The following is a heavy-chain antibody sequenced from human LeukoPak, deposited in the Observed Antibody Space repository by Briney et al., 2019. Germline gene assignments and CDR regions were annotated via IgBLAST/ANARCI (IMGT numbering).Heavy chain of an antibody. D-gene: IGHD2-2*01. CDR1: GFTFNNYG. Sequence: GGSLRLSCAASGFTFNNYGMHWVRQAPGKGLEWVAVTSFDGNTKFYADSVKGRFTISRDNSKNTLYLQMNSLRAEDTAVYYCAKTTRGIYQLLPFYFDYWGQGTLVTVSS. J-gene: IGHJ4*02. V-gene: IGHV3-30*18. CDR2: TSFDGNTK. CDR3: AKTTRGIYQLLPFYFDY.